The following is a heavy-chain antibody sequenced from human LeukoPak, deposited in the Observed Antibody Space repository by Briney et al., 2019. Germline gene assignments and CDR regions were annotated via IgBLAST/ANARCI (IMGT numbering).Heavy chain of an antibody. CDR2: ISSSGSTI. CDR3: ARAPPYCGGDCQVNYYYYMDV. CDR1: GFTVSSNY. J-gene: IGHJ6*03. Sequence: PGGSLRLSCAASGFTVSSNYMSWIRQAPGKGLEWVSYISSSGSTIYYADSVKGRFTISRDNAKNSLYLQMNSLRAEDTAVYYCARAPPYCGGDCQVNYYYYMDVWGKGTTVTVSS. V-gene: IGHV3-11*04. D-gene: IGHD2-21*02.